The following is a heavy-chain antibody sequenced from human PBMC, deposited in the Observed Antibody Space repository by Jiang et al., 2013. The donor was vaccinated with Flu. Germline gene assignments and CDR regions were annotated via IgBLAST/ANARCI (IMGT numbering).Heavy chain of an antibody. CDR1: GYTFTDYY. CDR3: ARAPSCTTIRCFPNNWFDP. J-gene: IGHJ5*02. V-gene: IGHV1-46*01. Sequence: SGAEVKKPGASVKVSCKASGYTFTDYYVHWVRQAPGQGLEWMGTINPSGGSTNYAQNFQGRVTMSRDTSTSTVFMELNSLGSEDTAVYYCARAPSCTTIRCFPNNWFDPWGQGTLVTVSS. D-gene: IGHD2-8*01. CDR2: INPSGGST.